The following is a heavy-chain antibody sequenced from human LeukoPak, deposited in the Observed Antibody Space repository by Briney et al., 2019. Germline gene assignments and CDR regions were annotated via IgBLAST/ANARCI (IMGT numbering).Heavy chain of an antibody. V-gene: IGHV1-69*13. CDR2: IIPMFGTA. Sequence: GASVRVSCKASGGTFRSHAIKWVRQAPGQGLEWMGGIIPMFGTANYAQNFQGRVTITADDSTTTAYMQLSGLRSDDAAVYYCARGTLNWNDGGAYLYHYGLDVWGQGTTVSVSS. D-gene: IGHD1-20*01. J-gene: IGHJ6*02. CDR3: ARGTLNWNDGGAYLYHYGLDV. CDR1: GGTFRSHA.